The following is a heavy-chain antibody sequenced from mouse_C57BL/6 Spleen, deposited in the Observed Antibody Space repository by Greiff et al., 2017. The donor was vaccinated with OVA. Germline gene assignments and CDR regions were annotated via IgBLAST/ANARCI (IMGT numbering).Heavy chain of an antibody. Sequence: EVQLQQSGPELVKPGASVKISCKASGYTFTDYYMNWVKQSHGKSLEWIGDINPNNGGTSYNQKFKGKATLTVDKSSSTAYMELRSLTSEDSAGYYCARGTITTVVDYWGQGTTLTVSS. CDR2: INPNNGGT. CDR1: GYTFTDYY. V-gene: IGHV1-26*01. D-gene: IGHD1-1*01. CDR3: ARGTITTVVDY. J-gene: IGHJ2*01.